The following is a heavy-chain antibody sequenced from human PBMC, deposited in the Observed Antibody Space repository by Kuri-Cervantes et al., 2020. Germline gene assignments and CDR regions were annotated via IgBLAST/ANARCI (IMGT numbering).Heavy chain of an antibody. CDR2: IGTAGDT. D-gene: IGHD6-13*01. CDR3: ARVSLAAADSDY. V-gene: IGHV3-13*01. J-gene: IGHJ4*02. CDR1: GFTFSSYD. Sequence: GESLKISCAASGFTFSSYDMHWVRQATGKGLEWVSAIGTAGDTYYPGSVKGRFTISRENAKNSLYLQMNSLRAGDTAVYYCARVSLAAADSDYWGQGTLVTVSS.